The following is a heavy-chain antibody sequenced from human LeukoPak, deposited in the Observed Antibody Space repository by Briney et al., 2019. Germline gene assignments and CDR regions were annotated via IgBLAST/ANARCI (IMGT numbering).Heavy chain of an antibody. J-gene: IGHJ4*02. V-gene: IGHV1-69*04. CDR1: GGTFSSYA. CDR2: IIPIFGIA. Sequence: GASVKVSCKASGGTFSSYAISWVRQAPGQGLEWMGRIIPIFGIANYAQKFQGRVTITADKSTSTAYMELSCLRSEDTAVYYCARAVGSGWNYFDYWGQGTLVTVSS. D-gene: IGHD6-19*01. CDR3: ARAVGSGWNYFDY.